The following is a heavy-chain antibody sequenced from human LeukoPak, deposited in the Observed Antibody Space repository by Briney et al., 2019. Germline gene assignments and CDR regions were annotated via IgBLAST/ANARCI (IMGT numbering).Heavy chain of an antibody. J-gene: IGHJ5*02. CDR3: ARMYYYGSGSGHNWFDP. CDR2: INPDTGGT. D-gene: IGHD3-10*01. V-gene: IGHV1-2*02. CDR1: GYTFTGYY. Sequence: ASVKVSCKASGYTFTGYYMHWVRQAPGQGLEWMGWINPDTGGTNSAQKFQGRVTMTRDTSISTAYMEMSRPRSDDTAVYYCARMYYYGSGSGHNWFDPWGQGTLVTVSS.